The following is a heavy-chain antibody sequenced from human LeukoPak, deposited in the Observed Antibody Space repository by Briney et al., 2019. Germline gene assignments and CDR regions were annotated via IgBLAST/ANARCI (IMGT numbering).Heavy chain of an antibody. V-gene: IGHV3-7*01. CDR2: IKQDGSEK. CDR3: AREGGSYVYYFDY. D-gene: IGHD1-26*01. J-gene: IGHJ4*02. CDR1: GFTFSSYW. Sequence: GGSLRLSCAASGFTFSSYWMSWVRQAPGKGLEWVANIKQDGSEKYYVDSVKGRFTISRDNAKNSLYLQMNSLRAEDTAVYYCAREGGSYVYYFDYWGQGTLVTVSS.